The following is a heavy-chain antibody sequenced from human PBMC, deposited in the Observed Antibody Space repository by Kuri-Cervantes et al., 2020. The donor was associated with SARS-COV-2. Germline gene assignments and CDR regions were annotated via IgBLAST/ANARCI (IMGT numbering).Heavy chain of an antibody. CDR2: ISAYNGNT. CDR1: GYTFTSYG. D-gene: IGHD3-3*01. CDR3: ARDPGITIFGEPSSFDL. V-gene: IGHV1-18*01. Sequence: ASVKVSCKASGYTFTSYGISWVRQAPGQGLEWMGWISAYNGNTNYAQKLQGRVTMTTDTSTSTAYMELRSLRSDDTAVYYCARDPGITIFGEPSSFDLWGRGTLVTVSS. J-gene: IGHJ2*01.